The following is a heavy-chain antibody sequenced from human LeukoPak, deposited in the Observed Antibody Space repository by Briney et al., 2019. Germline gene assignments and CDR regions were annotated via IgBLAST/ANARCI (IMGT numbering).Heavy chain of an antibody. CDR1: GFSLSNNG. CDR3: ARDHRPEIQYYYMDV. D-gene: IGHD1-14*01. CDR2: LLYDGNTK. J-gene: IGHJ6*03. V-gene: IGHV3-33*01. Sequence: GGSLRLSCAASGFSLSNNGMHWVRQAPGKGLDLVAALLYDGNTKHYADSVKGRFTISRDISKNTFYLQMNSLTAEDTAVYYCARDHRPEIQYYYMDVWGKGTTVAVSS.